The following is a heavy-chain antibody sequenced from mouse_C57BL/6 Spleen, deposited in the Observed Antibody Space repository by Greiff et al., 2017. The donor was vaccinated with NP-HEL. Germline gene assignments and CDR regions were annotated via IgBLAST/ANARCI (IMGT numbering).Heavy chain of an antibody. Sequence: VQLQQSGAELVKPGASVKISCKASGYAFSSYWMNWVKQRPGKGLEWIGQIYPGDGDTNYNGKFKGKATLTADKSSSTAYMQLSSLTSEDSAVYFCARSQLTGTFGYYFDYWGQGTTLTVSS. V-gene: IGHV1-80*01. J-gene: IGHJ2*01. CDR3: ARSQLTGTFGYYFDY. CDR2: IYPGDGDT. CDR1: GYAFSSYW. D-gene: IGHD4-1*01.